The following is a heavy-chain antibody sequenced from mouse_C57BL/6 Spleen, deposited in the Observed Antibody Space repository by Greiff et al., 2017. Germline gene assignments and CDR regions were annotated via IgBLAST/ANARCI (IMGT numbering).Heavy chain of an antibody. CDR2: INYDGSST. D-gene: IGHD2-3*01. J-gene: IGHJ4*01. CDR1: GFTFSDYY. V-gene: IGHV5-16*01. CDR3: ARGNDGYFYAMDY. Sequence: EVKLMESEGGLVQPGSSMKLSCTASGFTFSDYYMAWVRQVPEKGLEWVANINYDGSSTYYLDSLKSRFIISRDNAKNILYLQMSSLKSEDTATYYCARGNDGYFYAMDYWGQGTSVTVSS.